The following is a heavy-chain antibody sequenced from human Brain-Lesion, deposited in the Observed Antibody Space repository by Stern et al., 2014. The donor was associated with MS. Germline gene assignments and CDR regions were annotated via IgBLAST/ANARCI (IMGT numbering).Heavy chain of an antibody. CDR3: ARGARYSDSSGYYFYFDY. CDR2: IYYTGSA. V-gene: IGHV4-31*03. D-gene: IGHD3-22*01. CDR1: GGPINSGGYY. Sequence: QLQLQESGPGLVKPSQTLPPPCTVPGGPINSGGYYWSWIRQTPGKGLEWIGYIYYTGSAYYDPSLKSRLSMSIDTSKNQFSLNLNSVTAADTAVYYCARGARYSDSSGYYFYFDYWGQGTLVTVSS. J-gene: IGHJ4*02.